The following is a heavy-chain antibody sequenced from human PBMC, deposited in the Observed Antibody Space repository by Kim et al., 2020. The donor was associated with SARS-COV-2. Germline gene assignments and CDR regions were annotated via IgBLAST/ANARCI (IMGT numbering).Heavy chain of an antibody. CDR1: GYTFTGYY. CDR2: IDPNSGGT. D-gene: IGHD7-27*01. J-gene: IGHJ4*02. V-gene: IGHV1-2*02. CDR3: ASSRWGSEGDFDY. Sequence: ASVKVSCKASGYTFTGYYMHWVRQAPGQGLEWMGWIDPNSGGTNYAQNFQGRVTMTRDTSITTAYMELSRLRSDDTAMYYCASSRWGSEGDFDYWGQGTLVTVSS.